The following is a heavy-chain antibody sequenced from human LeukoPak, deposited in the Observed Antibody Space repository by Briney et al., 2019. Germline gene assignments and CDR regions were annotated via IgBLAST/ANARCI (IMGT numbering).Heavy chain of an antibody. J-gene: IGHJ4*02. CDR3: ATYYYDSSGYYVDY. CDR2: ISYNGGRK. V-gene: IGHV3-30*04. D-gene: IGHD3-22*01. CDR1: GFRFSGYA. Sequence: GGSLRLSCVASGFRFSGYAIHWVRQAPGKGLEWVALISYNGGRKDYAESVKGRFTIDRDNSKNTVYLQMNSLRAEDTAVYYCATYYYDSSGYYVDYWGQGTLVTVSS.